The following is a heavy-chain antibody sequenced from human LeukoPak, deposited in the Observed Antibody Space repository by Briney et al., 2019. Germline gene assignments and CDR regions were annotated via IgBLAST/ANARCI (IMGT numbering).Heavy chain of an antibody. V-gene: IGHV3-23*01. CDR2: ISGSGGST. D-gene: IGHD3-3*01. CDR3: AKGRGITIFGVVLPVDY. Sequence: GGSLRLSCAASGFTFSSYAMSWVRQAPGKGLEWASAISGSGGSTYYADSVKGRFTISRDNSKNTLYLQMNSLRAEDTAVYYCAKGRGITIFGVVLPVDYWGQGTLVTVSS. J-gene: IGHJ4*02. CDR1: GFTFSSYA.